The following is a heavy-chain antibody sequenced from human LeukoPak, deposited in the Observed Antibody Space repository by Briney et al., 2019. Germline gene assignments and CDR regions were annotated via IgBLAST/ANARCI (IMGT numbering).Heavy chain of an antibody. Sequence: QPGGSLRLSCAASGFTFSSYEMNWVRQAPGKGLEWVSYISSSGSIIYYADSVKGRFTISRDNAKNSVYLQMNSLRAEDTAVYYCARGAYYYDSSGPFFDYWGQGTLVTVSS. D-gene: IGHD3-22*01. CDR1: GFTFSSYE. J-gene: IGHJ4*02. V-gene: IGHV3-48*03. CDR3: ARGAYYYDSSGPFFDY. CDR2: ISSSGSII.